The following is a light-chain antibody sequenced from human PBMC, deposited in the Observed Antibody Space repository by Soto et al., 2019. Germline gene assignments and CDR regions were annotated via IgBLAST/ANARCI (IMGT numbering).Light chain of an antibody. J-gene: IGKJ5*01. V-gene: IGKV3-20*01. CDR1: QTVSSNY. Sequence: EIILTQSPDTLSLSPGERATLSCRASQTVSSNYLAWCQQRPGQAPRLLIYGASTRAAGIPDRFSGSASRTDFTLTITRLEPEDSAVYFCQQYTGPPTTFGQGTRLEIK. CDR2: GAS. CDR3: QQYTGPPTT.